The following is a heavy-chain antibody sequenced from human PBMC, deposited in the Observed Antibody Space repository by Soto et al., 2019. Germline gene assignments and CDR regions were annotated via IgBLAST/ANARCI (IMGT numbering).Heavy chain of an antibody. CDR3: ARDGAAAGPYYYGMDV. V-gene: IGHV4-31*03. J-gene: IGHJ6*02. D-gene: IGHD6-13*01. CDR2: IYYSGST. Sequence: QVQLQESGPGLVKPSQTLSLTCTVSGGSISSGGYYWSWIRQHPGKGLEWIGYIYYSGSTYYNPSLKSRVTISVDTSKNQFSLKLSSVTAADTAVYYCARDGAAAGPYYYGMDVWGQGTTVTVSS. CDR1: GGSISSGGYY.